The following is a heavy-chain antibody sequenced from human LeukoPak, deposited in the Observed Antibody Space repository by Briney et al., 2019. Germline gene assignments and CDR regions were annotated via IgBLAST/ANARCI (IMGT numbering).Heavy chain of an antibody. CDR1: GFTFSSFS. CDR3: ARAHCSRGSCSHPHNYYYMDV. D-gene: IGHD2-15*01. Sequence: GGSLQLPCAASGFTFSSFSMSGGRPAPGKGLEGVSSISSSSRKIFYAESVKGRFTISRDNAKNALYLQMNSLSAEDTAMYYCARAHCSRGSCSHPHNYYYMDVWGTGTTVTVSS. CDR2: ISSSSRKI. V-gene: IGHV3-21*01. J-gene: IGHJ6*03.